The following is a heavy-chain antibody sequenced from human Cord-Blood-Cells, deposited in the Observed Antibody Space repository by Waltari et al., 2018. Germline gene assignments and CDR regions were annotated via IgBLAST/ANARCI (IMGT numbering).Heavy chain of an antibody. CDR3: ASGVEYYDFWSGYYNWFDP. CDR1: GFTFSSYS. J-gene: IGHJ5*02. V-gene: IGHV3-21*01. CDR2: IISSISYI. Sequence: EVQLVESGGGLVKPGGSLRLSCAASGFTFSSYSMNWVRQAPGKGLEWVSSIISSISYIYYSDSVKGRFTISRDNAKNSLYLQMNGLRAEDTAVYYCASGVEYYDFWSGYYNWFDPWGQGTLVTVSS. D-gene: IGHD3-3*01.